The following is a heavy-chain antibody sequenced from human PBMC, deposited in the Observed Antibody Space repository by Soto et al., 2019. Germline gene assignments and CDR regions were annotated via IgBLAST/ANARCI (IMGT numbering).Heavy chain of an antibody. CDR1: GGSFNSYF. D-gene: IGHD2-15*01. CDR2: VTPSGGS. CDR3: TTSGRRWPDAFDI. J-gene: IGHJ3*02. Sequence: QVQLQQWGAGLLKPSETLSLTCAVYGGSFNSYFWNWVRQPPGKGLEWIGEVTPSGGSNYNPSLKSRVTISKDPSKNQFSLKVTSVTAADTAVYYCTTSGRRWPDAFDIWAQGAMVTVSP. V-gene: IGHV4-34*01.